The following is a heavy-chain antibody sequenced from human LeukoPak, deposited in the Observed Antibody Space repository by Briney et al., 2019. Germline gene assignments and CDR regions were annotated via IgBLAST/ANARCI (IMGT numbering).Heavy chain of an antibody. Sequence: GGSLRLSCAASGFTFGSYWMTWVRQAPGKGLEWVANIKQDGSEKNYVDSVKGRFTISRDNAKNSLDLQMSSLRAEDTAIYYCARGCSSTSCSGWFDPWGQGTLATVSS. CDR1: GFTFGSYW. V-gene: IGHV3-7*01. D-gene: IGHD2-2*01. J-gene: IGHJ5*02. CDR3: ARGCSSTSCSGWFDP. CDR2: IKQDGSEK.